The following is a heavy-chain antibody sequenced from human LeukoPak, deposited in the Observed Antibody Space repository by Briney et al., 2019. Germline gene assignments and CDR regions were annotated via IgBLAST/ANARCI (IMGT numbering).Heavy chain of an antibody. CDR3: AREDTMVRGVILRMGFDY. D-gene: IGHD3-10*01. CDR2: INPSGGST. CDR1: GYTFTSYY. J-gene: IGHJ4*02. Sequence: ASVKVSCKASGYTFTSYYMHWVRQAPGQGLEWMGLINPSGGSTSYAQKFQGRVTMTRDTSTSTVYMELSSLRSEDTAVYYCAREDTMVRGVILRMGFDYWGQGTLVTVSS. V-gene: IGHV1-46*01.